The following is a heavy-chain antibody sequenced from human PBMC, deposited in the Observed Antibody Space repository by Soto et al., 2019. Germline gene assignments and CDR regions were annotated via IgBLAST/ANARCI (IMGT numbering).Heavy chain of an antibody. Sequence: PGGSLRLSCAASGFTFTRYSMNWVRQVPGKGLEWVSSISSTTNYIYYGASMKGRFTISRDNAKNSLYLEMNSLRAEDTAVYYCARESEDLTSNFDYWGQGTLVTVSS. CDR3: ARESEDLTSNFDY. V-gene: IGHV3-21*06. CDR2: ISSTTNYI. J-gene: IGHJ4*02. CDR1: GFTFTRYS.